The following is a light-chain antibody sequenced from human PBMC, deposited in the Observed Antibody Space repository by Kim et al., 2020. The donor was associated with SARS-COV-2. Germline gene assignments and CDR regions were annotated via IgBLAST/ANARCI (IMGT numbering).Light chain of an antibody. CDR1: QTVTRSD. CDR3: QQYGTSPLT. V-gene: IGKV3-20*01. J-gene: IGKJ4*01. Sequence: SPGERATLPCRASQTVTRSDVAWYQRKPGQTPRLLIYDASIRAAGIPDRFSGSGSRTDFTLTISGLQPEDFAVYYCQQYGTSPLTFGGGTKVDIK. CDR2: DAS.